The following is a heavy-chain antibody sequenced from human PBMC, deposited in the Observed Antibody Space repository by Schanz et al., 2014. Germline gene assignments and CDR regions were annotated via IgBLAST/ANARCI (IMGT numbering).Heavy chain of an antibody. CDR3: ARDLPYCDGGKCYSDGFDI. D-gene: IGHD2-21*01. CDR2: ISGSGGST. Sequence: QVQLVESGGGVVQPGRSLRLSCVASGFTFSSYGMHWVRQAPGKGLEWVSAISGSGGSTYYADSVRGRFTISRDRFQNTLYLRMSSLRAEDTAVYYCARDLPYCDGGKCYSDGFDIWGQGTLVTISS. V-gene: IGHV3-NL1*01. J-gene: IGHJ3*02. CDR1: GFTFSSYG.